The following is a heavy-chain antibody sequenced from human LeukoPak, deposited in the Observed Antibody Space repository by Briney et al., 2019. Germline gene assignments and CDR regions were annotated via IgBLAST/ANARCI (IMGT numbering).Heavy chain of an antibody. D-gene: IGHD3-10*01. J-gene: IGHJ4*02. V-gene: IGHV1-46*01. Sequence: ASVKVSCKASGYTFTSYYMHWVRQAPGQGLEWMGIINPSGGSTSYAQKFQGRVTMTRDTSTSTVYMELSSLRSEDTAVYYCARDRKSPGSGSYLYYFDYWGQGTLVTVSS. CDR1: GYTFTSYY. CDR3: ARDRKSPGSGSYLYYFDY. CDR2: INPSGGST.